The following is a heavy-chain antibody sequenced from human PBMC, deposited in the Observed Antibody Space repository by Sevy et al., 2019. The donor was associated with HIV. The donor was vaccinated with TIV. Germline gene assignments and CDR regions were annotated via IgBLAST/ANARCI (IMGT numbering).Heavy chain of an antibody. CDR2: IIPIFGTT. Sequence: ASVKVSCKASGGTFSSYAISWVRQAPGQGLEWMGGIIPIFGTTNYAQKFQGRVTITADKSTSTAYMELSSLRSEDTAVYYCAREGPGTVVVPAVTKYNWFDPWGQGTLVTVSS. D-gene: IGHD2-2*01. CDR1: GGTFSSYA. V-gene: IGHV1-69*06. J-gene: IGHJ5*02. CDR3: AREGPGTVVVPAVTKYNWFDP.